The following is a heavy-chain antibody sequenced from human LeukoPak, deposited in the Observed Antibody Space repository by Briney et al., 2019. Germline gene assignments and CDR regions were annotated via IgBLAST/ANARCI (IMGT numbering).Heavy chain of an antibody. D-gene: IGHD3-10*01. CDR1: GFIFSSYS. CDR3: ARDRVSGSGSIDY. J-gene: IGHJ4*02. V-gene: IGHV3-21*01. Sequence: GGSLRLSCAASGFIFSSYSMNWVRQAPGKGLEWVSSISSSTIYIYYADSVKGRFTISRDNAKNSLYLQMNSLRAEDTAVYYCARDRVSGSGSIDYWGQGTLVTVSS. CDR2: ISSSTIYI.